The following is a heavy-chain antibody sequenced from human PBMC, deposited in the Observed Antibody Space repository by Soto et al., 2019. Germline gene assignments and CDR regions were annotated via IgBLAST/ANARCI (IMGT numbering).Heavy chain of an antibody. V-gene: IGHV4-34*01. J-gene: IGHJ6*04. Sequence: SETLSLTCAVYGGSFSGYYWSWIRQPPGKGLEWIGEINHSGSTNYNPSLKSRVTISVDTSKNQFSLKLSSVTAADTAVYYCARERYCSRTSCSRGDYYYVMDVWGKGTTVTFSS. CDR1: GGSFSGYY. CDR3: ARERYCSRTSCSRGDYYYVMDV. CDR2: INHSGST. D-gene: IGHD2-2*01.